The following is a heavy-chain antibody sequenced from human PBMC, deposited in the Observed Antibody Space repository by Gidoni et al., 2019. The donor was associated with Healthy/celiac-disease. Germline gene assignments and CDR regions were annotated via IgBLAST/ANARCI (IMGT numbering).Heavy chain of an antibody. CDR3: AREPTPSSGYFDL. Sequence: QVQLQESGPGLVKPSQTLSLTCTFPGGSFSSGDYYWSWIRQPPGKGLEWIGYIYYSGSTYYNPSLKSRVTISVDTSKNQFSLKLSSVTAADTAVYYCAREPTPSSGYFDLWGRGTLVTVSS. CDR2: IYYSGST. J-gene: IGHJ2*01. D-gene: IGHD2-2*01. V-gene: IGHV4-30-4*01. CDR1: GGSFSSGDYY.